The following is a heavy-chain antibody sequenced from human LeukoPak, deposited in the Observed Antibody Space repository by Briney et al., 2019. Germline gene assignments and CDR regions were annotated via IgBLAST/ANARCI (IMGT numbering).Heavy chain of an antibody. CDR1: GGSFSGYY. Sequence: PSETLSLTCAVYGGSFSGYYWSWIRQPPGKGLEWIGEINHSGSTNYNPSLKSRVTISVDTSKNQFSLKLSSVTAADTAVYYCARGRSNSNYYGSGSYYKPSGYFDYWGQGTLVTVSS. D-gene: IGHD3-10*01. V-gene: IGHV4-34*01. CDR2: INHSGST. J-gene: IGHJ4*02. CDR3: ARGRSNSNYYGSGSYYKPSGYFDY.